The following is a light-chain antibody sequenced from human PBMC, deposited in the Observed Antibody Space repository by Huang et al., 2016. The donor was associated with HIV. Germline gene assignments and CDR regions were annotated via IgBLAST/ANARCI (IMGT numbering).Light chain of an antibody. V-gene: IGKV1-5*03. CDR2: KAS. Sequence: DIQMTQSPSTLSASIGDRVTITCRASQSLSSWLAWYQQKPGKAPKLLISKASSLESGVPSRFSGSGSGTEFTLTISNLQPDDFATYYCQQYNTYPLTFGGGTKVEIK. CDR1: QSLSSW. J-gene: IGKJ4*01. CDR3: QQYNTYPLT.